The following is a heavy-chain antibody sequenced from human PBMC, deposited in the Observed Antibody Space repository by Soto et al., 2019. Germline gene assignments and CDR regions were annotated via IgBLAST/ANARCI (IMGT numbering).Heavy chain of an antibody. J-gene: IGHJ4*02. CDR1: GGTLSNSG. CDR3: ATSPSGSGTYSANH. CDR2: FIPIFPTP. D-gene: IGHD3-10*01. V-gene: IGHV1-69*13. Sequence: SVKVSCKASGGTLSNSGLSWVRQAPGQGLEWLGGFIPIFPTPHYAQRFRGRVTITADELTNTAYMEMSSLRSDDTAVYYCATSPSGSGTYSANHWGRGTLVTVSS.